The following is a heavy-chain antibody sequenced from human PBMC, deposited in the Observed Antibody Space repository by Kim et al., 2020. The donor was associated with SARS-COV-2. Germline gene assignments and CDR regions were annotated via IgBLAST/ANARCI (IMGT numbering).Heavy chain of an antibody. CDR3: ARGERLDA. J-gene: IGHJ5*02. CDR2: KSGSN. V-gene: IGHV1-8*01. D-gene: IGHD1-26*01. Sequence: KSGSNGDEQKFQGRVNMSRDTATNEAYMELNSLRVEDTAVYYCARGERLDAWGQGTLVTVSS.